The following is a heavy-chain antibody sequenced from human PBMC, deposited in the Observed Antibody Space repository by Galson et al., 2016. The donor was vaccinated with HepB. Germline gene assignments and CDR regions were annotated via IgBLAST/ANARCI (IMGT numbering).Heavy chain of an antibody. Sequence: SVKVSCKASGYTHNYVMHWVRQAPGQRLEWMGWINAGNGDTGYSQRFQGRVTIARDTSANTAYMELSSLKSEDTAVYCCASGNCGGDCYLDYWGQGTLVTVSS. V-gene: IGHV1-3*01. CDR3: ASGNCGGDCYLDY. J-gene: IGHJ4*02. CDR1: GYTHNYV. CDR2: INAGNGDT. D-gene: IGHD2-21*02.